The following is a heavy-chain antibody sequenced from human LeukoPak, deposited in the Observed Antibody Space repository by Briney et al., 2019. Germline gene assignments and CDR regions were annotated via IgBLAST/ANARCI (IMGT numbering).Heavy chain of an antibody. CDR3: AREQCGGDCYAHYYYYGMDV. CDR2: IIPILGIA. V-gene: IGHV1-69*04. J-gene: IGHJ6*02. D-gene: IGHD2-21*02. Sequence: SVKVSCKASGGTFSSYAISWVRQAPGQGLEWMGRIIPILGIANYAQKFQGRVTITADKSTSTAYMELSSLRSEDTAVYYCAREQCGGDCYAHYYYYGMDVWGQGTTVTVSS. CDR1: GGTFSSYA.